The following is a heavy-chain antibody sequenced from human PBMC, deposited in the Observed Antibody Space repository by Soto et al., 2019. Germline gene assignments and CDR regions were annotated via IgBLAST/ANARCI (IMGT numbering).Heavy chain of an antibody. V-gene: IGHV4-31*03. CDR2: IYYSGST. J-gene: IGHJ6*02. Sequence: SETLSLTCTVSGGSISSGGYYWSWIRQHPGKGLEWIGYIYYSGSTYYNPSLKSRVTISVDASKNQFSLKLSSVTAADTAVYYCARTFYSCGAQRDYYSGMDVWGQRTTV. CDR1: GGSISSGGYY. CDR3: ARTFYSCGAQRDYYSGMDV. D-gene: IGHD6-19*01.